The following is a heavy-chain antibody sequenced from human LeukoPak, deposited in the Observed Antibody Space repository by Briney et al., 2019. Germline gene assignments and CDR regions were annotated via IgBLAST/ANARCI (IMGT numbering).Heavy chain of an antibody. Sequence: PGGTLRPSCAASGFTVSSNYMNWIRQAPGKGLEWVSVIYGGGNTDYADSVKGRFTISRDNSKNTLYLQMNSLRAEDTAVYYCARWGSVGYSGYDLFDSWGQGTLVTVSS. CDR3: ARWGSVGYSGYDLFDS. D-gene: IGHD5-12*01. CDR1: GFTVSSNY. J-gene: IGHJ4*02. V-gene: IGHV3-66*01. CDR2: IYGGGNT.